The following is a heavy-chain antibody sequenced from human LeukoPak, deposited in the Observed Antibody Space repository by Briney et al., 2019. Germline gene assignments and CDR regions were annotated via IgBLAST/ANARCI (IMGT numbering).Heavy chain of an antibody. Sequence: PRGSLRLSCAGSGFTFSNYPIHWVRQPPGQGLEWVTVISYDGTEDYYADSVKGHFTISRDNSKNTVLLEMHSLRLEDTAVYYCTRTEDCGGGTCFDLWGQGSLVTVS. CDR1: GFTFSNYP. V-gene: IGHV3-30*04. CDR2: ISYDGTED. D-gene: IGHD2-21*01. CDR3: TRTEDCGGGTCFDL. J-gene: IGHJ4*02.